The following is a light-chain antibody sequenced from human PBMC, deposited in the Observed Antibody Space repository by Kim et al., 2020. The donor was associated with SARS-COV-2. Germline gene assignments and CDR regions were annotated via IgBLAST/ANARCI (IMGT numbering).Light chain of an antibody. J-gene: IGKJ1*01. Sequence: EIVMTQSPATLSVSPGERATLSCRASQSVSSNLAWYQQKPGQAPRLLIYGASTRATGIPARFSGSGSGTEFTLTISSLQSEDFVVYYCQQYNNSPPRTFGQGTKVDIK. CDR2: GAS. V-gene: IGKV3-15*01. CDR3: QQYNNSPPRT. CDR1: QSVSSN.